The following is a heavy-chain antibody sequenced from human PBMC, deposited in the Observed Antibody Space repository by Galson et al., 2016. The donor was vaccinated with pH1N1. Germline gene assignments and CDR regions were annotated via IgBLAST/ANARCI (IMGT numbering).Heavy chain of an antibody. CDR2: INVDTGNT. D-gene: IGHD2-21*01. CDR1: GYTFTSNG. J-gene: IGHJ6*02. Sequence: SVKVSCKASGYTFTSNGISWVRQAPGQGLEWMGWINVDTGNTVHAQKLQDRVTMTTDTSTKTAYTELRSLKSDDTAVYYCARAGNCDGDRCYGNGLDVWGQGTTVTVSS. V-gene: IGHV1-18*01. CDR3: ARAGNCDGDRCYGNGLDV.